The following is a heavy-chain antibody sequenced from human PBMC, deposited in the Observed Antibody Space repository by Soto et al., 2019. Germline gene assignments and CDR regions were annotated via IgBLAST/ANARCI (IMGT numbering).Heavy chain of an antibody. CDR3: ARHSKKTGDFDYYYGMDV. CDR1: GCSFSPYY. V-gene: IGHV4-59*08. CDR2: IYYRGNT. Sequence: QVQLQYSCPGLVTPSETLSLTCTLSGCSFSPYYWSWIRQPPGKGLEWIGNIYYRGNTNYNPSLESRVTISVDTSKNQFSLKRSSVTAADTAVYYCARHSKKTGDFDYYYGMDVWGQGTMVTVSS. J-gene: IGHJ6*02. D-gene: IGHD7-27*01.